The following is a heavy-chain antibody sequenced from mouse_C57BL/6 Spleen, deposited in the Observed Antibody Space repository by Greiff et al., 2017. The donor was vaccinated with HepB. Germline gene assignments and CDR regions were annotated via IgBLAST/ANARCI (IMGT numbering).Heavy chain of an antibody. D-gene: IGHD2-14*01. CDR2: IDPENGDT. CDR3: TTQGYYYAMDY. V-gene: IGHV14-4*01. Sequence: VQLQQSGAELVRPGASVKLSCTASGFNIKDDYMHWVKQRPEQGLEWIGWIDPENGDTEYASKFQGKATITADTSSNTAYLQLSSLTSEDTAVYYCTTQGYYYAMDYWGQGTSVTVSS. CDR1: GFNIKDDY. J-gene: IGHJ4*01.